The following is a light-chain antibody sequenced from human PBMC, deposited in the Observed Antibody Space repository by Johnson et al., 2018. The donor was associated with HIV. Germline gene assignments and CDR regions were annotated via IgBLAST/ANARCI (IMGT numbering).Light chain of an antibody. CDR1: TSNIGNNY. CDR2: ENN. J-gene: IGLJ1*01. Sequence: QSVLTQPPSVSAAPGQKVTISCSGSTSNIGNNYVSWYQQLPGTAPKLLIYENNKRPSGLPDRFSGSKSGTSATLGITGRQTGDEADYYCGTWDSSLSAGVFGTGTNVTVL. V-gene: IGLV1-51*02. CDR3: GTWDSSLSAGV.